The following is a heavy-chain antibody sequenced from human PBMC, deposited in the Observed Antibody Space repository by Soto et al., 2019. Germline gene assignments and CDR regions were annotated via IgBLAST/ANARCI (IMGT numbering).Heavy chain of an antibody. V-gene: IGHV1-69*12. CDR3: ASGSTWLYSGPFDY. J-gene: IGHJ4*02. Sequence: QVQLVQSGAEVKKPGSSVKVSCKASGGTFSTYTIGWLRQAPGQGLEWMAGIIPIFNTTNYAQKFQGGVTITADESTSTAYMELSSLKSDDTAVYYCASGSTWLYSGPFDYWGQGTLVTVSS. CDR2: IIPIFNTT. D-gene: IGHD2-2*01. CDR1: GGTFSTYT.